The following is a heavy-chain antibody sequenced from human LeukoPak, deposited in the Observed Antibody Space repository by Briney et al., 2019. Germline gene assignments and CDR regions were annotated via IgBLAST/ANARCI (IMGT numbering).Heavy chain of an antibody. CDR3: ARGREYGSGSLHYYYMDV. CDR1: GFTFSDNY. Sequence: GGSLRLSCAASGFTFSDNYMIWIRQAPGKGLEWVSYISRSGSTIYYADSVKGRLTTSRDNAKNSLYLQMNSLRAEDTAVYFCARGREYGSGSLHYYYMDVWGKGTTVTVSS. D-gene: IGHD3-10*01. V-gene: IGHV3-11*04. J-gene: IGHJ6*03. CDR2: ISRSGSTI.